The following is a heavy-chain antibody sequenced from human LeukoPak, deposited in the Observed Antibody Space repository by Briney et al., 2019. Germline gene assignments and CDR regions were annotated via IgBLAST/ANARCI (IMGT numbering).Heavy chain of an antibody. V-gene: IGHV3-9*01. Sequence: GRSLRLSCATSGFTFDDYAMHWVRQAPGKGLEWVSGISWNSGSIGYADSVKGRFTISRDNAKNSLYLQMNSLRAEDTAVYYCARHTPSYYYDSSGPFDYWGQGTLVTVSS. J-gene: IGHJ4*02. CDR3: ARHTPSYYYDSSGPFDY. CDR1: GFTFDDYA. D-gene: IGHD3-22*01. CDR2: ISWNSGSI.